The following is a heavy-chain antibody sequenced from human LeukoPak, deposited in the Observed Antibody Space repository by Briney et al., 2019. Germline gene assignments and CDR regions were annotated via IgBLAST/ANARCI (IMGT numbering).Heavy chain of an antibody. D-gene: IGHD5-18*01. CDR2: IYYSGST. Sequence: SETLSLTCTVSGGSLSSYYWSWIRQPPGKGLEWIGYIYYSGSTNYNPSLKSRISISVDTSKNQFSLKLSSVTAADTAVYYCARTTEGGYTYNYFYYYYMDVWGKGTTVTISS. CDR3: ARTTEGGYTYNYFYYYYMDV. CDR1: GGSLSSYY. J-gene: IGHJ6*03. V-gene: IGHV4-59*01.